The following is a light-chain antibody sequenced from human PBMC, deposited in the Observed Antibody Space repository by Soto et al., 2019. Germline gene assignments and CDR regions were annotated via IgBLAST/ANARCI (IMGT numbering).Light chain of an antibody. V-gene: IGLV2-23*02. J-gene: IGLJ2*01. CDR1: SSDVGSYNL. Sequence: QSALTQPASVSRSPGQSITISCTGTSSDVGSYNLVSWYQHLPGKAAKLMIFEVTKRPSGVSTRFSGSKSGNTASLTISGLQAEDEADYYCSSYAGSSIFVVFGGGTKLTVL. CDR2: EVT. CDR3: SSYAGSSIFVV.